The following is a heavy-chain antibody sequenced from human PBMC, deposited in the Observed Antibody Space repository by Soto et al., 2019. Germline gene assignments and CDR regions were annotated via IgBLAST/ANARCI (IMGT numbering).Heavy chain of an antibody. J-gene: IGHJ4*02. CDR1: GDSVSSNSAA. CDR3: ARAPRGGDINSWYVPYFDY. V-gene: IGHV6-1*01. CDR2: TYYRSRWYN. D-gene: IGHD6-13*01. Sequence: QVQLQQSGPGLVKPSQTLSLTCAISGDSVSSNSAAWNWVRQSPSRGLEWLGRTYYRSRWYNDYAVSVKSRITISPDTSKNQFSLQLKSVTPEDTAVYYCARAPRGGDINSWYVPYFDYWGQGTLVTVSS.